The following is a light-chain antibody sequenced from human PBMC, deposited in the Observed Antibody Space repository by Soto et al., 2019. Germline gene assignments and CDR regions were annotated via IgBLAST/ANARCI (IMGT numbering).Light chain of an antibody. J-gene: IGKJ1*01. CDR2: DAS. V-gene: IGKV3-15*01. Sequence: EIVMTQSPATLSVSLGDRATLSCRASQSVSSKVAWYQQKPGQAPRLHIYDASTRATGIPARFSGRGSGTEFTLTISSLQSEDFAVYSCHQYHNWTFGQGTKVDI. CDR3: HQYHNWT. CDR1: QSVSSK.